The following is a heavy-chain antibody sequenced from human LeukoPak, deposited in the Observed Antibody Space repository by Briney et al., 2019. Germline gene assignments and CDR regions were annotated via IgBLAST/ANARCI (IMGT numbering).Heavy chain of an antibody. D-gene: IGHD3-3*01. CDR2: ISGSGGST. J-gene: IGHJ4*02. CDR1: GFTFSSYV. Sequence: GGSLRLSCAASGFTFSSYVMSWVRQAPGKWLEWVSAISGSGGSTYYADSVKGRLTISRDNSRNTLYLQMNSLRAEDTAVYYCAKGLPGSGYYYFDYWGQGTLVTVSS. V-gene: IGHV3-23*01. CDR3: AKGLPGSGYYYFDY.